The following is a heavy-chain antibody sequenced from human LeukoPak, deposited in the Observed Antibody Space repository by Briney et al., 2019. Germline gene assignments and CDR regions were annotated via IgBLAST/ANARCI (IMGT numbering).Heavy chain of an antibody. CDR3: ARDPVTVTLSFLSRLGGMDV. D-gene: IGHD4-17*01. CDR2: INPSGGST. J-gene: IGHJ6*02. V-gene: IGHV1-46*02. CDR1: GYTFNNHY. Sequence: ASVKVSCKASGYTFNNHYMHWVRQAPGQGLEWMGIINPSGGSTSYAQKFQGRVTMTRDTSTSTVYMELSSLRSEDTAVYYCARDPVTVTLSFLSRLGGMDVWGQGTTVTVSS.